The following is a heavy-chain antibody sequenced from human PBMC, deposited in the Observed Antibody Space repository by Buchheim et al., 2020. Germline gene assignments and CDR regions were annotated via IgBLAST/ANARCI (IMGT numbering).Heavy chain of an antibody. CDR3: ERDWGGPGGSYNYAFDI. CDR2: IIPILGIA. V-gene: IGHV1-69*04. Sequence: QVQLVQSGAEVKKPGSSVKVSCKASGGTFSSYAISWVRQAPGQGLEWMGRIIPILGIANYAQKFQGRVTITADKSTSTAYRELRSMRSEDTAGYYGERDWGGPGGSYNYAFDIWGQGT. D-gene: IGHD5-24*01. J-gene: IGHJ3*02. CDR1: GGTFSSYA.